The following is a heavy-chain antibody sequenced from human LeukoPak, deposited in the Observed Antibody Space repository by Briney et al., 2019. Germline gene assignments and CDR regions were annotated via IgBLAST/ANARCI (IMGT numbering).Heavy chain of an antibody. CDR1: GFTFSSYA. Sequence: GGSLRLSCAASGFTFSSYALHWVRQAPGKGLEWVAVISYDGSNKYYADSVKGRFTISRDNSKNTLYLRMNSLRAEDTAVYYCARGYNEQQLVHGMYYFDYWGQGTLVTVSS. CDR3: ARGYNEQQLVHGMYYFDY. D-gene: IGHD6-13*01. J-gene: IGHJ4*02. V-gene: IGHV3-30-3*01. CDR2: ISYDGSNK.